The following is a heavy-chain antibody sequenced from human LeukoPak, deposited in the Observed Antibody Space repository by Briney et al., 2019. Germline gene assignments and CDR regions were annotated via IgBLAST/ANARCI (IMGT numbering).Heavy chain of an antibody. CDR3: ARAVTSTEGY. CDR1: GFVFSNYW. CDR2: INDGGSGK. J-gene: IGHJ4*02. Sequence: PGGSLRLSCAASGFVFSNYWMTWVRQAPGKGLEWVASINDGGSGKYYVDSVKGRFTISRDNAQKSLYLETHSLRAEDTAVYYCARAVTSTEGYWGQGTLVTVTS. D-gene: IGHD4-17*01. V-gene: IGHV3-7*03.